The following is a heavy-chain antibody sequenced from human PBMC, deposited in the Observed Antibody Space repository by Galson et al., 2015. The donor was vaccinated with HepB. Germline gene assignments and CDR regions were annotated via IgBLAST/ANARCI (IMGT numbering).Heavy chain of an antibody. J-gene: IGHJ2*01. Sequence: SLRLSCAASGFTVSSNYMSWFRQAPATGLEWVSVIYSGCSTYYADSVKGRFTISRDNSKNTVYLQMNSLRAEDTAVYYCARDNTRGTVAGYWYFDLWGRGTLVTVSS. D-gene: IGHD6-19*01. CDR1: GFTVSSNY. V-gene: IGHV3-53*01. CDR2: IYSGCST. CDR3: ARDNTRGTVAGYWYFDL.